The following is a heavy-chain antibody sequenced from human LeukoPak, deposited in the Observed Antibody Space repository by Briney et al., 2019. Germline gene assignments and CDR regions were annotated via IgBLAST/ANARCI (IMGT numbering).Heavy chain of an antibody. D-gene: IGHD4-11*01. CDR3: ASTHDYSNFNWFDP. V-gene: IGHV3-74*01. CDR1: GFTFSSYW. CDR2: INSDGSST. Sequence: GRSLRLSCAASGFTFSSYWMHWVRQAPGKGLVWVSRINSDGSSTSYADSVKGRFTISRDNAKNTLYLQMNSLRAEDTAVYYCASTHDYSNFNWFDPWGQGTLVTVSS. J-gene: IGHJ5*02.